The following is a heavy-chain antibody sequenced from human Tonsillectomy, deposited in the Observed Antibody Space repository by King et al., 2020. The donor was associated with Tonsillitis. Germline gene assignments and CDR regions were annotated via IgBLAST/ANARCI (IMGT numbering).Heavy chain of an antibody. J-gene: IGHJ4*02. D-gene: IGHD5-24*01. CDR1: GGTFSSYG. V-gene: IGHV1-69*01. CDR3: VRSGGDGYNYPFDY. Sequence: VQLVQSGAEVKKPGSSVKVSCKASGGTFSSYGISWVRQAPGQGLEWMGGIIPIFGTANYAQKFQGRVTITADDSTSTAYMELSSLRSEETAVYYCVRSGGDGYNYPFDYWGQGTLVTVSS. CDR2: IIPIFGTA.